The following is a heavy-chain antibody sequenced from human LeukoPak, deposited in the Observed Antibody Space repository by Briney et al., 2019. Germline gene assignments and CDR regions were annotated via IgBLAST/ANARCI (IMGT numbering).Heavy chain of an antibody. Sequence: SAPTLVNPTQTLTLTCTSSGFSVNTTGVGVGWIRQPPGKALEWLALIYWNDDKRYSPSLKSRLAIMKDTSKNQVVLTMTNMDPVDTATYYCAHSPVMVRGVRPINWFDPWGQGTLVTVSS. CDR2: IYWNDDK. CDR3: AHSPVMVRGVRPINWFDP. V-gene: IGHV2-5*01. CDR1: GFSVNTTGVG. J-gene: IGHJ5*02. D-gene: IGHD3-10*01.